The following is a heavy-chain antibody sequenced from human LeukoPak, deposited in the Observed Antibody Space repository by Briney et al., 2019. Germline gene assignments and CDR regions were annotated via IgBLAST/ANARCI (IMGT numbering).Heavy chain of an antibody. CDR2: IYYSGST. Sequence: SETLSLTCTVSGGSISSGGYYWSWIRQHPGKGLEWIGYIYYSGSTYYNPSLKSRVTISVDTSKNQFSLKLSSVTAADTAVYYCARGGYNYPPYYFDYWGQGTLVTVSS. CDR1: GGSISSGGYY. V-gene: IGHV4-31*03. J-gene: IGHJ4*02. D-gene: IGHD5-12*01. CDR3: ARGGYNYPPYYFDY.